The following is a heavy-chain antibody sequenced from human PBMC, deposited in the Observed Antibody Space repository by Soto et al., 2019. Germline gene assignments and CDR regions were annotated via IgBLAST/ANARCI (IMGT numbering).Heavy chain of an antibody. V-gene: IGHV3-23*01. CDR1: GFTPTRTP. CDR2: ISGTASRT. D-gene: IGHD3-9*01. J-gene: IGHJ4*02. Sequence: PGGSLRLSFAVAGFTPTRTPLSWVRQPPGKGLEWVTTISGTASRTYYVDSVKGRFFISRDNSKNTVTLQMNNLTLDDTAVYYCATSFRYFDNWGQGTRVTVSS. CDR3: ATSFRYFDN.